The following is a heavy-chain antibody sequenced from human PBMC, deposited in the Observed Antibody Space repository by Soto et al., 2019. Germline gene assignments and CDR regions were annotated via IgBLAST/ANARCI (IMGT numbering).Heavy chain of an antibody. Sequence: QVQLQESGPGLVKPSGTLSLTCAVSGGSLSSTHWWSWVRQPPRKGLEWIGEIYHTGTTNYNPSLHGRVTISVDKSNHQFSQNLSSVTAADTAVYYCARDPYYYDSGDKGGFDPWGQGTLVTVSS. CDR1: GGSLSSTHW. CDR3: ARDPYYYDSGDKGGFDP. V-gene: IGHV4-4*02. J-gene: IGHJ5*02. CDR2: IYHTGTT. D-gene: IGHD3-10*01.